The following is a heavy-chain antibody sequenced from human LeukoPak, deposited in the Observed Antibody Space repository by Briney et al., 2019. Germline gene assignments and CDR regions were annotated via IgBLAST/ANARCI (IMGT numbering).Heavy chain of an antibody. V-gene: IGHV1-69*05. D-gene: IGHD3-3*01. Sequence: ASMKVSCKASVGTFSSYAISWVRQAPGQGLEWMGGIIPIFGTANYAQKFQGRVTITTDESTSTAYMELSSLRSEDTAVYYCASQEWARATQDYYFDYWGQGTLVTVSS. CDR2: IIPIFGTA. CDR1: VGTFSSYA. J-gene: IGHJ4*02. CDR3: ASQEWARATQDYYFDY.